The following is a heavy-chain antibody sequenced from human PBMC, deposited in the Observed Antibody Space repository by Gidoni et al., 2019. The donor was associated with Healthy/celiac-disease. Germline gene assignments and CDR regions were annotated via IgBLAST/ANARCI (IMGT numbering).Heavy chain of an antibody. CDR3: ARDQRGYYDSSGFGPSYYYYGMDV. J-gene: IGHJ6*02. CDR1: GGTFSSYT. Sequence: QVQLVQSGAEVKKPGSSVKVSCKASGGTFSSYTIRWVRQAPGQGLEWMGRIIPILGIANYAQKFQGRVTITADNSPRTAYMELSSLRSEDTAVYYCARDQRGYYDSSGFGPSYYYYGMDVWGQGTTVTVSS. D-gene: IGHD3-22*01. CDR2: IIPILGIA. V-gene: IGHV1-69*08.